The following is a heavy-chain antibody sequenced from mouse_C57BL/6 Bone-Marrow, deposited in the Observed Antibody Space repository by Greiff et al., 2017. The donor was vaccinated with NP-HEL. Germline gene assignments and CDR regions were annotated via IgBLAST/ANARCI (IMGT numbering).Heavy chain of an antibody. CDR1: GYTFTSYG. Sequence: ESGAELARPGASVKLSCKASGYTFTSYGISWVKQRTGQGLEWIGEIYPRSGNTYYNEKFKGKATLTADKSSSTAYMELRSLTSEDSAVYFCARRDSYYGLAWFAYWGQGTLVTVSA. J-gene: IGHJ3*01. CDR3: ARRDSYYGLAWFAY. CDR2: IYPRSGNT. V-gene: IGHV1-81*01. D-gene: IGHD1-2*01.